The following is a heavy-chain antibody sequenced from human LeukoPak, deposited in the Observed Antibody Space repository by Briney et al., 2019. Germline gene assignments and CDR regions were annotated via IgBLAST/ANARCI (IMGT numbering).Heavy chain of an antibody. CDR3: ARVQPPYYHGMDV. CDR1: GFTFSSYA. V-gene: IGHV3-11*01. Sequence: GGSLRLSCAASGFTFSSYAMSWIRQAPGKGLEWISYISSSGSTIYYADSVKGRFTISRDNAKNSLYLQMNSLRAEDTAVYFCARVQPPYYHGMDVWGQGTTVTVSS. J-gene: IGHJ6*02. D-gene: IGHD3-10*01. CDR2: ISSSGSTI.